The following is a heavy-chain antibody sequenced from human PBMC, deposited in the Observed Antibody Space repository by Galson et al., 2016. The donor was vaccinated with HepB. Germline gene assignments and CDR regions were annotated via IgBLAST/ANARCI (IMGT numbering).Heavy chain of an antibody. CDR2: INPSSGTA. Sequence: SVKVSCKASGNTFITYHMHWVRKAPGQGLEWMGIINPSSGTASSAQKFQGRITMTRNTPTTTVYLELHGLRSDDTAVYYVAMNIPRPARGLLDYWGRGTLVTVSS. CDR1: GNTFITYH. V-gene: IGHV1-46*01. D-gene: IGHD6-6*01. CDR3: AMNIPRPARGLLDY. J-gene: IGHJ4*02.